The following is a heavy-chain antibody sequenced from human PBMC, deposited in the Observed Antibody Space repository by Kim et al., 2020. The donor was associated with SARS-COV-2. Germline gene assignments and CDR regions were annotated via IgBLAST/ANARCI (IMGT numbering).Heavy chain of an antibody. CDR1: GGSISSSSYY. J-gene: IGHJ4*02. CDR3: ARRKVEMATKGWFDY. CDR2: IYYSGST. V-gene: IGHV4-39*01. Sequence: SETLSLTCTVSGGSISSSSYYWGWIRQPPGKGLEWIGSIYYSGSTYYNPSLKSRVTISVDTSKNQFSLKLSSVTAADTAVYYCARRKVEMATKGWFDYWGQGTLVTVSS. D-gene: IGHD5-12*01.